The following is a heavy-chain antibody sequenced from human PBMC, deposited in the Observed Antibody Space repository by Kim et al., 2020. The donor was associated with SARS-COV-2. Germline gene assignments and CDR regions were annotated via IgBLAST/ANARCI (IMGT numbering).Heavy chain of an antibody. V-gene: IGHV1-69*02. CDR1: GGTFSSYT. Sequence: LVKVSCKASGGTFSSYTISWVRQAPGQGLEWMGRIIPILGIANYAQKFQGRVTITADKSTSTAYMELSSLRSEDTAVYYCASAPKLTYYYDSSGQFPSYYYYGMDVWGQGTTVTVSS. D-gene: IGHD3-22*01. J-gene: IGHJ6*02. CDR3: ASAPKLTYYYDSSGQFPSYYYYGMDV. CDR2: IIPILGIA.